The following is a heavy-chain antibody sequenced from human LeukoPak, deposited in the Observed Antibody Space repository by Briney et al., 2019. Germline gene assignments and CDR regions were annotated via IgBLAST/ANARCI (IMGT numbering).Heavy chain of an antibody. CDR3: TTFVTLRAFDV. V-gene: IGHV3-7*01. CDR1: GFTFSSYW. Sequence: GGSLRLSCAASGFTFSSYWMSWVRQAPGKGLEWVANIKQDGSEKYYVDSVKGRFTISRDNAKNSLYLQMNSLRAEDTAVYYCTTFVTLRAFDVWGQGTMVTVS. D-gene: IGHD3-10*02. CDR2: IKQDGSEK. J-gene: IGHJ3*01.